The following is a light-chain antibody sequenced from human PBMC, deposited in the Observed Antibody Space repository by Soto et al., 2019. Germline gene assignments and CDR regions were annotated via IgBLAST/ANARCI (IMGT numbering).Light chain of an antibody. CDR1: QSVLYISSRKSY. J-gene: IGKJ1*01. V-gene: IGKV4-1*01. CDR2: SAS. CDR3: QQYYRSPRT. Sequence: DIMLAQSPASLAVSLGERATINCKSGQSVLYISSRKSYSAWYQQKPRHAPKLLIHSASTREAGVPDRFSGSGSGTDFTLTSSSLQAEDVAVYYCQQYYRSPRTFGQGTKVDIK.